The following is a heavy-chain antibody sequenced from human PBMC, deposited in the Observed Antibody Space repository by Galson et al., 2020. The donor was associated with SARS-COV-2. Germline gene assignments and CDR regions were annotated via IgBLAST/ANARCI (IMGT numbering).Heavy chain of an antibody. V-gene: IGHV3-23*01. CDR2: LTNSGGKT. CDR3: AKYSPVTAGFYFDY. J-gene: IGHJ4*02. Sequence: GGSLRLSCAASGFTFPTYAMTWVRQPPGKGLEWVSSLTNSGGKTYYADSVKGRFTISRDNSKNTLSLQMSGLRAEDTAVYFCAKYSPVTAGFYFDYWGQGTLVTVSS. D-gene: IGHD4-17*01. CDR1: GFTFPTYA.